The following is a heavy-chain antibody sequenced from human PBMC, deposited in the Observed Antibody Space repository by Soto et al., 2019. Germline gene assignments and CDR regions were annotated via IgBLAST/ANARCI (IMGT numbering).Heavy chain of an antibody. V-gene: IGHV4-61*01. Sequence: SETLSLTCTVSGGSVSSGSYYWSWIRQPPGKGLEWIGYIYYSGSTNYNPSLKSRVTISVDTSKNQFSLKLSSVTAADTAVYYCASWIAAAGTGNWFDPWGQGTLVTV. D-gene: IGHD6-13*01. CDR3: ASWIAAAGTGNWFDP. J-gene: IGHJ5*02. CDR1: GGSVSSGSYY. CDR2: IYYSGST.